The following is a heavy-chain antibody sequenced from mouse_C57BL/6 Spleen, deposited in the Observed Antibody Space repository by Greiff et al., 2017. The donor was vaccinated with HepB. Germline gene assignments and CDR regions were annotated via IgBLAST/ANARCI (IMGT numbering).Heavy chain of an antibody. V-gene: IGHV3-6*01. CDR1: GYSITSGYY. D-gene: IGHD1-1*01. CDR3: ARYYGSSEYYFDY. J-gene: IGHJ2*01. Sequence: VQLQQSGPGLVKPSQSLSLTCSVTGYSITSGYYWNWIRQFPGNKLEWMGYISYDGSNNYNPSLKNRISITRDTSKNQFFLKLNSVTTEDTATYYCARYYGSSEYYFDYWGQGTTLTVSS. CDR2: ISYDGSN.